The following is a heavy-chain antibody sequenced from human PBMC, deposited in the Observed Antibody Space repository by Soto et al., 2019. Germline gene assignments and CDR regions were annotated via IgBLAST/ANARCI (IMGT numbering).Heavy chain of an antibody. CDR1: GGTFNRYA. D-gene: IGHD3-3*01. J-gene: IGHJ6*02. Sequence: QVQLVQSGAEVKKPGSSVKVSCKASGGTFNRYAISWVRQAPGQGLEWMGGIIPIFGIGNDAQRFHGRVTITADESTGTAYMELSSLRSEDTGVYYCARSAITLFGVVSIPPHYYSERDVWGQGTTVTVSS. V-gene: IGHV1-69*01. CDR2: IIPIFGIG. CDR3: ARSAITLFGVVSIPPHYYSERDV.